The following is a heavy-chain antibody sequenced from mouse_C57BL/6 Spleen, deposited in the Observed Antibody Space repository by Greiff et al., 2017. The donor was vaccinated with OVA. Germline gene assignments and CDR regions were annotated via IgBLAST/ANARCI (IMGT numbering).Heavy chain of an antibody. Sequence: EVQLVEPGGDLVKPGGSLKLSCAASGFTFSSYWMSWVRQTPDQRLEWVATISSGGSYTLYPHSVKGPFTLSIDKANSTLYLHMSSLKSEDTAMYYCAREVNDCGNSFFDYWGQGTTLTVSS. J-gene: IGHJ2*01. CDR2: ISSGGSYT. V-gene: IGHV5-6*01. CDR1: GFTFSSYW. CDR3: AREVNDCGNSFFDY. D-gene: IGHD1-1*01.